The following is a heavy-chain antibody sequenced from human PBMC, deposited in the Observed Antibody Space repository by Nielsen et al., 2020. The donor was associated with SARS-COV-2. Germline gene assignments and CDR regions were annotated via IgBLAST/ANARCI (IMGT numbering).Heavy chain of an antibody. CDR3: ARLDTAIRYCSGGSCQGAFDI. D-gene: IGHD2-15*01. J-gene: IGHJ3*02. V-gene: IGHV1-2*04. Sequence: WVRQAPGQGLEWMGWINPNSGGTNYAQKFQGWVTMTRDTSISTAYMELSRLRSDDTAVYYCARLDTAIRYCSGGSCQGAFDIWGQGTMVTVSS. CDR2: INPNSGGT.